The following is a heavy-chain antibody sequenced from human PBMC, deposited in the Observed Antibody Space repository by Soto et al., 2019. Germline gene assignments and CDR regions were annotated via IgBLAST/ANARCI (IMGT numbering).Heavy chain of an antibody. V-gene: IGHV4-34*01. J-gene: IGHJ6*02. CDR2: INHSGST. CDR3: ARSTRAIAVAGTFHHYYYYGMDV. CDR1: GGSFSGYY. D-gene: IGHD6-19*01. Sequence: SETLSLTCAVYGGSFSGYYWSWIRQPPGKGLEWIGEINHSGSTNYNPSLKSRVTISVDTSKNQFSLKLSSVTAADTAVYYCARSTRAIAVAGTFHHYYYYGMDVWGQGTTVTVSS.